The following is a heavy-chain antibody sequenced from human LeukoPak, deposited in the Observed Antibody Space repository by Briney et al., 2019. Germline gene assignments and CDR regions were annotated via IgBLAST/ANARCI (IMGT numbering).Heavy chain of an antibody. Sequence: PGGSLRLSCAASGFTFSSYGMHWVRQAPGKGLEWVAFIRYDGSNKYYADSVKGRFTISRDNSKNTLYLQMNSLRAEDTAVYYCAKDPGSKAPYYFDYWGQGTLVTVSS. CDR1: GFTFSSYG. CDR3: AKDPGSKAPYYFDY. V-gene: IGHV3-30*02. J-gene: IGHJ4*02. D-gene: IGHD4-11*01. CDR2: IRYDGSNK.